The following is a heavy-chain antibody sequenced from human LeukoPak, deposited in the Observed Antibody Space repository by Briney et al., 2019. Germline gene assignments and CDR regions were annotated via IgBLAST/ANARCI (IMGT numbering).Heavy chain of an antibody. D-gene: IGHD3/OR15-3a*01. CDR1: EFRFSAHG. Sequence: GGSLRLSCAASEFRFSAHGMNWVRQAPGKGLEWISGISPSGDITYYADSVMGRFSISRDNWQSTVSLQMNSLRAEDTALYYCVRDLDWGAFDVWGQRTMVTVSS. CDR3: VRDLDWGAFDV. J-gene: IGHJ3*01. V-gene: IGHV3-23*01. CDR2: ISPSGDIT.